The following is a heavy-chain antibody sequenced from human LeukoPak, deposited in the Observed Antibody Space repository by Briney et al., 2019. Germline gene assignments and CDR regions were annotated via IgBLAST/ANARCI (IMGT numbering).Heavy chain of an antibody. J-gene: IGHJ6*04. CDR2: INHSGST. V-gene: IGHV4-34*01. Sequence: SETLSFTCAVYGGSFSGYYWSWIRQPPGKGLEWIGEINHSGSTNYNPSLKSRVTISVDTSKNQFSLKLSSVTAADTAVYYCAELGITMIGGVWGKGTTVTISS. CDR3: AELGITMIGGV. D-gene: IGHD3-10*02. CDR1: GGSFSGYY.